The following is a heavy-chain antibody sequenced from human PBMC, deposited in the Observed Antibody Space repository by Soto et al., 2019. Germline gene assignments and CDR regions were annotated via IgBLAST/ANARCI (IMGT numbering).Heavy chain of an antibody. V-gene: IGHV3-21*06. J-gene: IGHJ4*02. CDR2: ISTGGASM. Sequence: EVQLVESGGGLVKAGGSLRLFCTASGFTFRNYNMNWVRQAPGKGLEWVSSISTGGASMFYADSVKGRFTISRDNAQNSLFLQIDSPRAEDTAVYYGARDIASPGGDYCYSWGQGTLVTVSS. D-gene: IGHD2-21*01. CDR3: ARDIASPGGDYCYS. CDR1: GFTFRNYN.